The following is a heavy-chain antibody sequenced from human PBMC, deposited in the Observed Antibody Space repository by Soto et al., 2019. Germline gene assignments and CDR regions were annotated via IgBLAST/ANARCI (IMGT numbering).Heavy chain of an antibody. CDR1: GYTFTSYG. V-gene: IGHV1-18*01. D-gene: IGHD3-3*01. CDR3: ARGVYYDFWSGNSLGYYFDY. Sequence: QVPLVQSGAEVKKPGASVKVSCKASGYTFTSYGISWVRQAPGQGLEWMGWISAYNGNTNYAQKLQGRVTMTTDTSTSTAYMELRSLRSDDTAVYYCARGVYYDFWSGNSLGYYFDYWGQGTLVTVSS. J-gene: IGHJ4*02. CDR2: ISAYNGNT.